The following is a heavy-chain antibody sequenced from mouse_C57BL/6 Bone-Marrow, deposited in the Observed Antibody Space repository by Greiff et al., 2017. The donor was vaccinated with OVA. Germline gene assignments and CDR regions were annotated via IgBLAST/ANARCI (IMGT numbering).Heavy chain of an antibody. J-gene: IGHJ2*01. CDR3: AREGDWITTVVADY. V-gene: IGHV5-4*01. CDR1: GFTFSSYA. Sequence: EVQGVESGGGLVKPGGSLKLSCAASGFTFSSYAMSWVRQTPEKRLEWVATISDGGSYTYYPDNVKGRFTISRDNAKNNLYLQMSHLKSEDTAMYYCAREGDWITTVVADYWGQGTTLTVSS. D-gene: IGHD1-1*01. CDR2: ISDGGSYT.